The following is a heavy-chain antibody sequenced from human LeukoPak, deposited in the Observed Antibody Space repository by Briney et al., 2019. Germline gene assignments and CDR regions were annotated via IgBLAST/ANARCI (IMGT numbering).Heavy chain of an antibody. CDR2: INHSGST. V-gene: IGHV4-34*01. J-gene: IGHJ1*01. CDR3: ARAPPGFRPNRYCSSTSCYVAHFQH. D-gene: IGHD2-2*01. CDR1: GGSFSGYY. Sequence: PSETLSLTCAVYGGSFSGYYWSWIRQPPGKGLEWIGEINHSGSTNYNPSLKSRVTISVDTSKNQFSLKLSSVTGADTAVSYCARAPPGFRPNRYCSSTSCYVAHFQHWGQGTLVTVSS.